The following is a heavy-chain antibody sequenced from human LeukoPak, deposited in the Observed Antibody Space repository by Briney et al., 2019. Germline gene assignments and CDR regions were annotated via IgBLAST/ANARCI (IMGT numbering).Heavy chain of an antibody. D-gene: IGHD6-13*01. J-gene: IGHJ4*02. CDR3: ARVDAASLAVHY. Sequence: SVKVSCKTSGYTFTGYFLNWVRQAPGQGLEWMGRINPNSGGTNCGQKFQDRVTLTRGTSIATAYMELSSLTSDDTAVYYCARVDAASLAVHYWGQGTLVTVSS. V-gene: IGHV1-2*02. CDR1: GYTFTGYF. CDR2: INPNSGGT.